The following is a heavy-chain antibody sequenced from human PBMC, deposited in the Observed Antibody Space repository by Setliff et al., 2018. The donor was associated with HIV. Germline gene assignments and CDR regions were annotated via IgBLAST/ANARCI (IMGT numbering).Heavy chain of an antibody. J-gene: IGHJ4*02. D-gene: IGHD5-18*01. CDR1: GFTLRSYA. CDR2: ISGAGATT. CDR3: ARIQNHVWDY. V-gene: IGHV3-23*01. Sequence: GGSLRLSCEASGFTLRSYAMYWVRQAPGKGLEWVAGISGAGATTYYADSVKGRFTISRDNSKDTLYLQMNSLRAEDTAVYYCARIQNHVWDYWGQGTLVTVSS.